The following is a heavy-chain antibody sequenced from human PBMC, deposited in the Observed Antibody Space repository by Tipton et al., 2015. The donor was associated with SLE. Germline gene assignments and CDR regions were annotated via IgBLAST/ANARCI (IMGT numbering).Heavy chain of an antibody. CDR1: GFTVSGFS. CDR3: ARVGMSGAFDV. CDR2: ISYEGGAT. D-gene: IGHD6-13*01. J-gene: IGHJ3*01. V-gene: IGHV3-64*02. Sequence: SLRLSCAASGFTVSGFSMHWVRQAPGKGLEYVSAISYEGGATYYADSVEGRFTISRDDFRNTLYLQLDSLRPEDMAMYYCARVGMSGAFDVWGQGTMVTVSS.